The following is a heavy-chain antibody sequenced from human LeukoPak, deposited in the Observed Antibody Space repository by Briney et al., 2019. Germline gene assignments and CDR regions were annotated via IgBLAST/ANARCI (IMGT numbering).Heavy chain of an antibody. CDR3: ATPLLTYYDFWSGYYKKRIMDV. V-gene: IGHV3-23*01. J-gene: IGHJ6*02. Sequence: GGSLRLSCAASGFTFSSYAMSWVRQVPGKGLEWVSAISGSGGSTYYADSVKGRFTISRDNSKNTLYLQMNSLRAEDTAVYYCATPLLTYYDFWSGYYKKRIMDVWGQGTTVTVSS. D-gene: IGHD3-3*01. CDR2: ISGSGGST. CDR1: GFTFSSYA.